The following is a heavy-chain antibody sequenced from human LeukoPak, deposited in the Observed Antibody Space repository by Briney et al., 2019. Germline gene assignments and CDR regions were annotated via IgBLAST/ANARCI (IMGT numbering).Heavy chain of an antibody. Sequence: SATLSTACTVSGCSISSSSYYWGWIRPPPGKGLGWVRSIYYSGSTYYNPHIKSRVTISVYTSKNQFSLKLTSVSAADTAVYYGARESGYASPFDYWGQGTLVTVSS. CDR2: IYYSGST. D-gene: IGHD5-12*01. V-gene: IGHV4-39*07. CDR1: GCSISSSSYY. J-gene: IGHJ4*02. CDR3: ARESGYASPFDY.